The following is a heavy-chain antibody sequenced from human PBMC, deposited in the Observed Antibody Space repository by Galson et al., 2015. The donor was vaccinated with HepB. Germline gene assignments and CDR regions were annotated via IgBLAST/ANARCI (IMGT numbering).Heavy chain of an antibody. J-gene: IGHJ5*02. V-gene: IGHV1-8*01. CDR1: GYTFTSYD. Sequence: SVKVSCKASGYTFTSYDINWVRQATGQGLEWMGWMNPNSGNTGYAQKFQGRVTMTRNTSISTAYMELSSLRSEDTAVYYCARELNWAPTRRFDPWGQGTLVTVSS. CDR3: ARELNWAPTRRFDP. D-gene: IGHD7-27*01. CDR2: MNPNSGNT.